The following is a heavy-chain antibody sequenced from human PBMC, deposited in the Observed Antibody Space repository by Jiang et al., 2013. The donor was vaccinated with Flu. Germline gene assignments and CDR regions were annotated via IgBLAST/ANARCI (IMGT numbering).Heavy chain of an antibody. CDR2: INPNSGGT. V-gene: IGHV1-2*02. CDR1: GYTFTGYY. D-gene: IGHD6-19*01. CDR3: ARDAGTSQWPHDAFDI. Sequence: SGAEVKKPGASVKVSCKASGYTFTGYYMHWVRQAPGQGLEWMGWINPNSGGTNYAQKFQGRVTMTRDTSISTAYMELSRLRSDDTAVYYCARDAGTSQWPHDAFDIWGQGTMVTVSS. J-gene: IGHJ3*02.